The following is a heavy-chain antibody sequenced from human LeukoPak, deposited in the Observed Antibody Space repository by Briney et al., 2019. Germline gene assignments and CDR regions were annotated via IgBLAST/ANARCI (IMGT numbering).Heavy chain of an antibody. D-gene: IGHD6-13*01. Sequence: GGSLRLSCAASGFTFSSYSMNWVRQAPGKGLEWVPSISSSSSYIYYADSVKGRFTISRDNSKNTLYLQMNSLRTEDTAVYYCAKGVSSSWSNDAFDIWGQGTMVTVSS. V-gene: IGHV3-21*01. J-gene: IGHJ3*02. CDR2: ISSSSSYI. CDR3: AKGVSSSWSNDAFDI. CDR1: GFTFSSYS.